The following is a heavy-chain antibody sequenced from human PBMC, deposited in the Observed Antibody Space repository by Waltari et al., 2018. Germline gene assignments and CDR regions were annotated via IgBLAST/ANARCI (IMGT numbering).Heavy chain of an antibody. CDR1: GFTFSSYE. CDR3: ARDSGSASFYLDH. V-gene: IGHV3-48*03. J-gene: IGHJ4*02. D-gene: IGHD5-12*01. CDR2: ISSTGNTI. Sequence: EVQLAESGGALVKPGGFLRLSCAASGFTFSSYEMIWVRRAPGKGLEWVSYISSTGNTIYYADSMQGRFTSSRDNAKNSLYLQMDSLRAEDTGIYYCARDSGSASFYLDHWGQGTLVTVSS.